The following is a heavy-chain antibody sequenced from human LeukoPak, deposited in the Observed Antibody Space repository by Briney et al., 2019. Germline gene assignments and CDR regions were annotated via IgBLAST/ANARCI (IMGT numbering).Heavy chain of an antibody. Sequence: SETLSLTCTVSGGSISTNYWSWIRQPPGKGLEWIGNIFYSGRNNYNPSLRSRVTMSVDTSKNQFSLSLSSVTAADTAVYYCARVSDRGSWLDYWGQGTLVTVSS. J-gene: IGHJ4*02. CDR1: GGSISTNY. CDR2: IFYSGRN. V-gene: IGHV4-59*01. CDR3: ARVSDRGSWLDY. D-gene: IGHD3-16*01.